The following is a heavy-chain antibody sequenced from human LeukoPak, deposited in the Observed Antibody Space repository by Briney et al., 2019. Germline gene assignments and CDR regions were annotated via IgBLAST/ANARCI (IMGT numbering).Heavy chain of an antibody. CDR3: ARISSSNWYNERGAFDV. V-gene: IGHV4-59*01. CDR1: GGSISSYY. Sequence: SETLSLTCTVSGGSISSYYWSWVRQPPGKGLEWIGFVYYTGSTNYSPSLKSRVTISVDTSKNQFSLKLRSVTAAGTAVYYCARISSSNWYNERGAFDVWGRGTMVTVSS. CDR2: VYYTGST. J-gene: IGHJ3*01. D-gene: IGHD6-13*01.